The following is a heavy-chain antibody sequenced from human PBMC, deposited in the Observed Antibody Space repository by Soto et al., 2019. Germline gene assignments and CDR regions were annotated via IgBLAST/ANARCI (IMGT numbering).Heavy chain of an antibody. V-gene: IGHV3-21*01. CDR1: GFTFSSYS. CDR2: ISSSSSYI. J-gene: IGHJ4*02. Sequence: GGSLRLSCAASGFTFSSYSMNWVRQAPGKGLEWVSSISSSSSYIYYADSVKGRFTISRDNAKNSLYLQMNSLRAEDTAVYYCARAEYYYDSSGYYPSTHFDYWGQGTLVTVSS. CDR3: ARAEYYYDSSGYYPSTHFDY. D-gene: IGHD3-22*01.